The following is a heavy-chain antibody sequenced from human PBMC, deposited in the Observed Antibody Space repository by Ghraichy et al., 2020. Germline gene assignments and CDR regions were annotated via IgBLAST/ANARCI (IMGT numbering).Heavy chain of an antibody. CDR1: GFTFSSYS. J-gene: IGHJ6*02. CDR3: ARNCSSSNCYVGDYYGLDV. Sequence: GGSLRLSCAASGFTFSSYSMHWVRQAPGKGLEWVSSISTISSFIYYADSVKGRFTISRDNAKNSLYLQMNSLRAEDTAVYYCARNCSSSNCYVGDYYGLDVWGQGTTVTVSS. D-gene: IGHD2-2*01. CDR2: ISTISSFI. V-gene: IGHV3-21*01.